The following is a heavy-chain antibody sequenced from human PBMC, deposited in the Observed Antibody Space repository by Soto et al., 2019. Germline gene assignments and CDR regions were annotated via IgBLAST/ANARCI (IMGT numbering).Heavy chain of an antibody. D-gene: IGHD5-18*01. CDR2: INHLTTT. CDR1: GGSFSSYH. CDR3: ARGYDTALAPIF. J-gene: IGHJ4*02. V-gene: IGHV4-34*01. Sequence: SETLSLTCAVYGGSFSSYHWSWIRQTPGKGLEWIGEINHLTTTNYNPSLKSRVIVSLDTPKNQFSLKLSSVTAADTAVYYCARGYDTALAPIFWGQGILVTVSS.